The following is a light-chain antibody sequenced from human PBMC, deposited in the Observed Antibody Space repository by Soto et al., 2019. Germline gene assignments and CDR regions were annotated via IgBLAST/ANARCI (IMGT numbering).Light chain of an antibody. CDR3: QVWNSLSSQGV. CDR1: IIGHKR. J-gene: IGLJ3*02. V-gene: IGLV3-21*02. CDR2: DDS. Sequence: SYELTQPPSVSVAPGQTARIPCGAYIIGHKRVHWYPQRPGQAPVLVVYDDSDRPSWVPARFSGSNSDNTATLTITRVEAGDEADYYCQVWNSLSSQGVFGGGTKVIVL.